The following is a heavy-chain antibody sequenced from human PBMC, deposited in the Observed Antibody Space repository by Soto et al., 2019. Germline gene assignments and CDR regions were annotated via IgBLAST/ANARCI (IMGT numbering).Heavy chain of an antibody. J-gene: IGHJ3*02. D-gene: IGHD3-3*01. CDR1: GGSFSGYY. Sequence: SETLSLTCAVYGGSFSGYYWSWIRQPPGKGLEWIGEINHSGSTNYNPSLKSRVTISVDTSKNQFSLKLSSVTAADTAVYYCARDHPPVYYDFWGAYPHAFDTSGQGTTVPVSS. CDR3: ARDHPPVYYDFWGAYPHAFDT. V-gene: IGHV4-34*01. CDR2: INHSGST.